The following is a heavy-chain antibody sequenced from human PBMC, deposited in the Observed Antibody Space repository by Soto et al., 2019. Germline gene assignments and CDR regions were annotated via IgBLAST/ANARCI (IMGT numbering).Heavy chain of an antibody. V-gene: IGHV1-69*04. J-gene: IGHJ6*02. Sequence: GASVKVSCKASGGTFSSYTISWVRQAPGQGLAWMGRIIPILGIANYAQKFQGRVTITADKSTSTAYMELSSLRSEDTAVYSCARDPPEWLRSLYYYGMDVWGQGTTVTVSS. CDR1: GGTFSSYT. CDR3: ARDPPEWLRSLYYYGMDV. CDR2: IIPILGIA. D-gene: IGHD5-12*01.